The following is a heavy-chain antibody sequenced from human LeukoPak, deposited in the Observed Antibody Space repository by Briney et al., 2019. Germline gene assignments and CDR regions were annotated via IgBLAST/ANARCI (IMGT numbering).Heavy chain of an antibody. V-gene: IGHV3-23*01. CDR1: GFAVSSNY. Sequence: GGSLRLSCAASGFAVSSNYMSWVRQAPGKGLEWVSAISGSGGSTYYADSVKGRFTISRDNSKNTLYLQMNSLRAEDTAVYYCAKVLRGLRFLEWLFGAFDIWGQGTMVTVSS. CDR3: AKVLRGLRFLEWLFGAFDI. D-gene: IGHD3-3*01. J-gene: IGHJ3*02. CDR2: ISGSGGST.